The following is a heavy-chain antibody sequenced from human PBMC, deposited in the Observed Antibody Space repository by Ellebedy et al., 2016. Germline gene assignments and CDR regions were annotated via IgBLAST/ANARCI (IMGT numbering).Heavy chain of an antibody. CDR3: ARVLSIAAAGITRFDP. Sequence: SETLSLXXTVSGGSISSSSYYWSWIRQPPGKGLEWIGYIYYSGSTNYNPSLKSRVTISVDTSKNQFSLKLSSVTAADTAVYYCARVLSIAAAGITRFDPWGQGTLVTVSS. D-gene: IGHD6-13*01. CDR1: GGSISSSSYY. V-gene: IGHV4-61*05. CDR2: IYYSGST. J-gene: IGHJ5*02.